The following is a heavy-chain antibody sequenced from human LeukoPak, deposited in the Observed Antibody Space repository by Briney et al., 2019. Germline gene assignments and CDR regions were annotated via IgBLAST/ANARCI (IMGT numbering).Heavy chain of an antibody. CDR3: ARDRSSNEYYFDY. Sequence: GGSLRLSCAASGFTFSSYGMHWVRQAPDKGLEWVAGISYDGGNKYYADSVKGRFTISRDNSKNTLYLQMNSLRAEDTAVYYCARDRSSNEYYFDYWGQGTLVTVSS. CDR2: ISYDGGNK. D-gene: IGHD2-2*01. J-gene: IGHJ4*02. V-gene: IGHV3-30*03. CDR1: GFTFSSYG.